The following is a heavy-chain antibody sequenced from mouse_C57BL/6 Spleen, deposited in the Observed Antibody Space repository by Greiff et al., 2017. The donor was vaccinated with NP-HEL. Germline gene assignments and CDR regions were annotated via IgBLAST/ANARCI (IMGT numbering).Heavy chain of an antibody. D-gene: IGHD1-1*01. CDR2: ISDGGSYT. Sequence: EVQGVESGGGLVKPGGSLKLSCAASGFTFSSYAMSWVRQTPEKRLEWVATISDGGSYTYYPDNVKGRFTISRDNAKNNLYLQMSHLKSEDTAMYYCARDYYGSSPWDYWGQGTSVTVSS. V-gene: IGHV5-4*01. J-gene: IGHJ4*01. CDR1: GFTFSSYA. CDR3: ARDYYGSSPWDY.